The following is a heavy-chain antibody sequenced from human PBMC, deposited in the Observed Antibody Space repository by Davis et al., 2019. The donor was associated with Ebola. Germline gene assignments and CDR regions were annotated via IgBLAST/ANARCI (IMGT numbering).Heavy chain of an antibody. D-gene: IGHD2-8*02. J-gene: IGHJ3*02. CDR2: IYTGDSDT. V-gene: IGHV5-51*01. Sequence: GGSLTLSCKDSGNSFASHWIGWVRQLPGKCLEWMGIIYTGDSDTRYSPSFRGQVTISADKSIKTAFLQWSSLKASDTAMYYCASLRRTITGMDDAFDIWGQGTMVTVSS. CDR3: ASLRRTITGMDDAFDI. CDR1: GNSFASHW.